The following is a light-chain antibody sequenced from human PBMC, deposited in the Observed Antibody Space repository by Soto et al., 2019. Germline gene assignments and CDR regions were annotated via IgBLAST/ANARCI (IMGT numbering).Light chain of an antibody. CDR1: QSVSTS. J-gene: IGKJ1*01. V-gene: IGKV1-5*03. CDR3: QQYNSYRT. Sequence: DIQMTQSPSTLSASVGDRLTITCRASQSVSTSLAWYQQKPGIAPKLLIYQASSLENGVPSRFSGSGFGTEFTLTISSLQPDDFATYYCQQYNSYRTFGQGTKVEIK. CDR2: QAS.